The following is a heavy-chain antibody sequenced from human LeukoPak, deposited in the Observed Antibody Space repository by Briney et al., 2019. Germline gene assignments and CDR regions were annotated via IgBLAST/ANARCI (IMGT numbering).Heavy chain of an antibody. CDR2: INHSGST. CDR3: ARSYLAAAGT. CDR1: GGSFSGYY. V-gene: IGHV4-34*01. J-gene: IGHJ4*02. Sequence: SETLSLTCAVYGGSFSGYYWSWIRQPPGKGLEWIGEINHSGSTNYNPSLKSRVTISVDTSKNRFSLKLSSVTAADTAVYYCARSYLAAAGTWGQGTLVTVSS. D-gene: IGHD6-13*01.